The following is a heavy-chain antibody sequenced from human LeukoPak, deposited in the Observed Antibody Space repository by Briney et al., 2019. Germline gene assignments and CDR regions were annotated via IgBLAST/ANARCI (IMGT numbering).Heavy chain of an antibody. CDR3: ARWKQLVRSPFDP. CDR2: IRYYGSNK. Sequence: GGSLRLSCAASGFTFSSYGMHWVRQAPGKGLGGVAFIRYYGSNKYYANSVKGRFTISRDNSKNTLNLQMNSLRAEDTAVYYCARWKQLVRSPFDPWGQGTLVTVSS. V-gene: IGHV3-30*02. J-gene: IGHJ5*02. D-gene: IGHD6-13*01. CDR1: GFTFSSYG.